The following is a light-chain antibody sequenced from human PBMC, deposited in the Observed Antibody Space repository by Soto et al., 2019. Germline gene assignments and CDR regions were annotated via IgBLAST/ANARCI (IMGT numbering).Light chain of an antibody. Sequence: DIPMTQSPSSLSASVGDRVTITCRASQSVSSYLHWFQHKPGTAPMLLIHTASTLRSGVPSRFSDRGSGADFTLTISIRQREDCATYYCQQSSTTPFTFDQGTELEIK. V-gene: IGKV1-39*01. J-gene: IGKJ2*01. CDR2: TAS. CDR3: QQSSTTPFT. CDR1: QSVSSY.